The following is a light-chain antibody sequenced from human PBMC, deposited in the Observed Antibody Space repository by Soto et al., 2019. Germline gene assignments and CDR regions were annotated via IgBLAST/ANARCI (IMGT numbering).Light chain of an antibody. CDR2: LNSDGSH. V-gene: IGLV4-69*01. CDR1: SGHSTYT. CDR3: QTWGTGYVV. J-gene: IGLJ2*01. Sequence: QLVLTQSPSASASLGASVKLTCTLSSGHSTYTIAWHQQQLEKGPRYLMNLNSDGSHTKEDGIPDRFSGSSSGAERYLTITHLQSEDEADYHCQTWGTGYVVFGGGTKLTVL.